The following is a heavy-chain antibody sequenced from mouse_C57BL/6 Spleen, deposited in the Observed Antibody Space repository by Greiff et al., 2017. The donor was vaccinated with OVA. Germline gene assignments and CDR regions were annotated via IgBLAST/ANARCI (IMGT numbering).Heavy chain of an antibody. Sequence: VKLMESGPGLVAPSQRLSITCTVSGFSLTSYGVSWVRQPPGKGLEWLGVIWGDGSTNYHSALISRLSISKDNSKSQVFLKLNSLQTDDTATYYCAKGDDGYYRYAMDYWGQGTSVTVSS. CDR3: AKGDDGYYRYAMDY. CDR2: IWGDGST. V-gene: IGHV2-3*01. J-gene: IGHJ4*01. CDR1: GFSLTSYG. D-gene: IGHD2-3*01.